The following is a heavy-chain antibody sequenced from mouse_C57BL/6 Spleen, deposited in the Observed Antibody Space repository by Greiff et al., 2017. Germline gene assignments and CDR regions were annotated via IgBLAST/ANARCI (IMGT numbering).Heavy chain of an antibody. CDR2: INPNNGGT. Sequence: VQLQQSGPELVKPGASVKIPCKASGYTFTDYNMDWVKQSHGKSLEWIGDINPNNGGTIYNQKFKGKATLTVDKSSSTAYMELRSLTSEDTALYYCARGIQLLRLDAIDYWGQGTSVTVSS. J-gene: IGHJ4*01. V-gene: IGHV1-18*01. CDR3: ARGIQLLRLDAIDY. D-gene: IGHD1-1*01. CDR1: GYTFTDYN.